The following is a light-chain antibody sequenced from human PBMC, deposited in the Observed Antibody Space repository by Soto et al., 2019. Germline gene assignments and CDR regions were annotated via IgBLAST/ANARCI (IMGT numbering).Light chain of an antibody. Sequence: VLTQSPGTLSLSPGGSATLSCRASQNINNNYLAWYQHKPGQAPRLLMYDASLRATGVPDRFSGSGSGTDFTLTITGLEPDDSAVYYCQQHGISHITFGQGTRLEI. CDR1: QNINNNY. CDR2: DAS. J-gene: IGKJ5*01. CDR3: QQHGISHIT. V-gene: IGKV3-20*01.